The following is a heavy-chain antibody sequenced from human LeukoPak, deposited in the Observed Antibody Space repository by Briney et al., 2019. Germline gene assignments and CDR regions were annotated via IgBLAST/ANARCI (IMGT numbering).Heavy chain of an antibody. D-gene: IGHD1-26*01. CDR3: ARLASSGIVGATRQIDY. V-gene: IGHV4-39*01. Sequence: PSETLSLTCTVSGGSISSSSYYWGWTRQPPGKGLEWIGSIYYSGSTYYNPSLKSRVTISVDTSKNQFSLKLSSVTAADTAVYYCARLASSGIVGATRQIDYWGQGTLVTVSS. CDR1: GGSISSSSYY. CDR2: IYYSGST. J-gene: IGHJ4*02.